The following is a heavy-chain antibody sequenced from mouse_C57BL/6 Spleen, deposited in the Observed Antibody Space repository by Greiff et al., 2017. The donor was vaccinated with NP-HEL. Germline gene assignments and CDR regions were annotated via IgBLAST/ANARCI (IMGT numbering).Heavy chain of an antibody. Sequence: VQLQQPGAELVRPGSSVKLSCKASGYTFTSYWMDWVKQRPGQGLEWIGNIYPSDSETHYNQKFKDKATLTVDKSSSTAYMQLSSLTSEDSAVYYCARSGLPYFDYWGQGTTLTVSS. CDR2: IYPSDSET. V-gene: IGHV1-61*01. J-gene: IGHJ2*01. CDR1: GYTFTSYW. D-gene: IGHD2-2*01. CDR3: ARSGLPYFDY.